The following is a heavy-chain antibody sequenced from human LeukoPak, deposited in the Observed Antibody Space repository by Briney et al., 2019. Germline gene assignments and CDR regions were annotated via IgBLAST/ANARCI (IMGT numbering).Heavy chain of an antibody. J-gene: IGHJ4*02. D-gene: IGHD4-17*01. Sequence: GGSLRLSCAASGFTFSGSAMHWVRQASGKGLEWVGRIRSKANSYATAYAASVKGRFTISRDDSKNTAYLQMNSLRAEDTAVYYCASDYGDYRIFDYWGQGTLVTVSS. CDR2: IRSKANSYAT. V-gene: IGHV3-73*01. CDR3: ASDYGDYRIFDY. CDR1: GFTFSGSA.